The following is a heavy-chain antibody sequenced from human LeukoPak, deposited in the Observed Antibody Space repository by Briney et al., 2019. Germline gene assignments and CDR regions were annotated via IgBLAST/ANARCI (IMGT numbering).Heavy chain of an antibody. CDR1: GFTFINYA. CDR3: AKVSWSRASRDF. V-gene: IGHV3-30-3*01. D-gene: IGHD2-8*02. Sequence: GGSLRLSCAVSGFTFINYAMHWVRQAPGKGLEWVAVISFDGTSKFYADSVKGRFTISRDRSRNTLYLQMRNLRAEDTAVYYCAKVSWSRASRDFWGQGTLVTVSS. CDR2: ISFDGTSK. J-gene: IGHJ4*02.